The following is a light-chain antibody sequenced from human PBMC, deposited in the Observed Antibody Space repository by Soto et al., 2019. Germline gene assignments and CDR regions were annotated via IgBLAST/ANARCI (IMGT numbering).Light chain of an antibody. Sequence: QSVLTQPPSVSGAPGQRVTISCTGSSSNIGAGYDVHWYQKLPGTAPKLLIYHNSNRPSGVPDRFSGSKSGTSASLAITGLQAEDEADYYCQSYDSSLSGSRVFGTGTKLTVL. CDR2: HNS. CDR1: SSNIGAGYD. CDR3: QSYDSSLSGSRV. J-gene: IGLJ1*01. V-gene: IGLV1-40*01.